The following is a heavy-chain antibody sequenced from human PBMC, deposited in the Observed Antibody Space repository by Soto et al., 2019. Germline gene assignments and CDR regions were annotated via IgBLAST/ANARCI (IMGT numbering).Heavy chain of an antibody. J-gene: IGHJ4*02. V-gene: IGHV4-59*08. Sequence: QVQLQESGPGLVKPSETLSLTCTVSGGSISSYYWSWIRQPPGKGLEWIGYIYNSGSTNYNPSLKSRVTISVDMSKNQFSLTLNSVTAADTAVYYCARHESSGWYYFDYWGQGTLVTVSS. CDR1: GGSISSYY. CDR2: IYNSGST. CDR3: ARHESSGWYYFDY. D-gene: IGHD6-19*01.